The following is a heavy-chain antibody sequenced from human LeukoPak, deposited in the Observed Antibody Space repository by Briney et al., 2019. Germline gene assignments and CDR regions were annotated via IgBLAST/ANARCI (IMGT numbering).Heavy chain of an antibody. CDR1: GFTFSSYS. CDR3: ARDRDLQQLVGNYYYMDV. V-gene: IGHV3-48*01. J-gene: IGHJ6*03. D-gene: IGHD6-13*01. CDR2: ISSSSSTI. Sequence: GSLRLSCAASGFTFSSYSMNWVRQAPGKGLEWVSYISSSSSTIYYADSVKGRFTISRDNAKNSLYLQMNSLRAEDTAVYYCARDRDLQQLVGNYYYMDVWGKGTTVTVSS.